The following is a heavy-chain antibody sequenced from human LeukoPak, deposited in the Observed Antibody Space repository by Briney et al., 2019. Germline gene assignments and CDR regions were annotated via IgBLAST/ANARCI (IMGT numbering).Heavy chain of an antibody. D-gene: IGHD4-17*01. CDR2: IHSSGST. V-gene: IGHV4-61*02. Sequence: TLSLTCAVSGGSISSGSYYWCWIRQPAGKGLEWIGRIHSSGSTNYNPSLKSRVSISADTSKNQFSLKLTSVTAADMAVYYCARDGDYGDYEYWGQGTLVTVSS. J-gene: IGHJ4*02. CDR3: ARDGDYGDYEY. CDR1: GGSISSGSYY.